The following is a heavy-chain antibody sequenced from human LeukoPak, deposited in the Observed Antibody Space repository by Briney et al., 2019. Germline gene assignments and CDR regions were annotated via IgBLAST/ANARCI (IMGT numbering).Heavy chain of an antibody. J-gene: IGHJ5*02. V-gene: IGHV3-15*07. CDR2: IKSKTDGGTT. D-gene: IGHD2-15*01. Sequence: GGSLRLSCAASGFTFSNAWMNWVRQAPGKGLEWVGRIKSKTDGGTTDYAAPVKGRFTISRDDSKNTAYLQMNSLKTEDTAVYYCTRLSGYCSGGSCPNWFDPWGQGTLVTVSS. CDR1: GFTFSNAW. CDR3: TRLSGYCSGGSCPNWFDP.